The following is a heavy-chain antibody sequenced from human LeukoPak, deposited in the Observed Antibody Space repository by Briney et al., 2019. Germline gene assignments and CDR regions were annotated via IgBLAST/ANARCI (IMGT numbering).Heavy chain of an antibody. V-gene: IGHV1-18*01. CDR1: GYSFTNYG. D-gene: IGHD1-7*01. CDR3: ARSFRETGTKAFLDY. CDR2: ISAYKGNT. J-gene: IGHJ4*02. Sequence: ASVKVSCKASGYSFTNYGISWVRQAPGQGLEWMGWISAYKGNTNSAQKLQDRVTMTTDTSTSTAYVELSSLRSEDTAVYYCARSFRETGTKAFLDYWGQGTLVTVSS.